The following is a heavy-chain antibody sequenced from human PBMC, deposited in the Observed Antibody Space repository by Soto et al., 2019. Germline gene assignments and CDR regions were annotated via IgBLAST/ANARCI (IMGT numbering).Heavy chain of an antibody. CDR3: ARVPRYTSDIVQVPAVMFEDWFVP. V-gene: IGHV1-3*01. J-gene: IGHJ5*02. CDR1: GYTFSNYA. CDR2: IHAGNGDT. Sequence: QVQLVQSGAEVKKPGASVKLSCKASGYTFSNYAVQWVRQAPGQSLEWMGWIHAGNGDTKYSQKFLDRVTIIRDTSTSTAYMELSSLRSEDTAIYYCARVPRYTSDIVQVPAVMFEDWFVPWGQGTLVTVSS. D-gene: IGHD2-2*01.